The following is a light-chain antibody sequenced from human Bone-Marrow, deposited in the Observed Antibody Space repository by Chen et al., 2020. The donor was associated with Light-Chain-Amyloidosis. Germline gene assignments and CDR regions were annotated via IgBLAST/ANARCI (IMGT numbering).Light chain of an antibody. CDR2: EVT. CDR3: SSYTITNTLV. CDR1: SSDVGGDNH. J-gene: IGLJ1*01. Sequence: QSALPHPPSVSGSSGAAITLPRTGTSSDVGGDNHVSWYQQHPDKAPKLMIYEVTNRPSWVPDRFSGSKSDNTASLTISGLQTEDEADYFCSSYTITNTLVFGSGTRVTVL. V-gene: IGLV2-14*01.